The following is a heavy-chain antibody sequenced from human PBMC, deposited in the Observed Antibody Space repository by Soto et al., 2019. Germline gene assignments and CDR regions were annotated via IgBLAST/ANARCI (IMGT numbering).Heavy chain of an antibody. V-gene: IGHV3-30*18. Sequence: QVQLVESGGGVVQPGRSLRLSCAASGFTFSNDGMRWVRQAPGKGLEWVAVISYDGSRKYYEDSVGGRFTISRDNSKNTLYLEMNSLRPEDTAVYYCTKEAMDRGVIGDYWGQGTLVTVSS. CDR2: ISYDGSRK. CDR3: TKEAMDRGVIGDY. J-gene: IGHJ4*02. D-gene: IGHD3-16*02. CDR1: GFTFSNDG.